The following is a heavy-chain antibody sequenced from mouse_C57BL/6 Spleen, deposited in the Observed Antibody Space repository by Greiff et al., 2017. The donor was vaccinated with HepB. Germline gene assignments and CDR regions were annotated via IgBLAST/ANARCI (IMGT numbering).Heavy chain of an antibody. CDR1: GYTFTSYG. CDR2: IYPRSGNT. CDR3: ARGGGDSSGPWFAY. Sequence: VQLVESGAELARPGASVKLSCKASGYTFTSYGISWVKQRTGQGLEWIGEIYPRSGNTYYNEKFKGKATLTADKSSSTAYMELRSLTSEDSAVYYCARGGGDSSGPWFAYWGQGTLVTVSA. V-gene: IGHV1-81*01. D-gene: IGHD3-2*02. J-gene: IGHJ3*01.